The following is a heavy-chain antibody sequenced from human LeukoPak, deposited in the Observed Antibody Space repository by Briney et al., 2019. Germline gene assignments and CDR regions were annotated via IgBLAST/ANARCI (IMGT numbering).Heavy chain of an antibody. Sequence: ASVKVSCKASGGTFSSYAISWVRQAPGQGLEWMGRIIPILGIANYAQKLQGRVTMTTDTSTSTAYMELRSLRSDDTAVYYCARGVVVPAAMSDAFDIWGQGTMVTVSS. CDR2: IIPILGIA. J-gene: IGHJ3*02. CDR1: GGTFSSYA. D-gene: IGHD2-2*01. V-gene: IGHV1-69*04. CDR3: ARGVVVPAAMSDAFDI.